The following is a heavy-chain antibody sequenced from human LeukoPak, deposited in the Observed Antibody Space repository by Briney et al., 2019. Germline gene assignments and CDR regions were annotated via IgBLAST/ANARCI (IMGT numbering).Heavy chain of an antibody. Sequence: GSLLLSSATSGLPFSNAWMSWVRRAPGKGREWVGRIKSKTDGGTTDYAAPVKGRFTISRDDSKNTLYLQMNSLKTEDTAVYYCTTGYCSSTSCYDRYFDYWGQGTLVTVSS. CDR2: IKSKTDGGTT. J-gene: IGHJ4*02. CDR3: TTGYCSSTSCYDRYFDY. D-gene: IGHD2-2*01. CDR1: GLPFSNAW. V-gene: IGHV3-15*01.